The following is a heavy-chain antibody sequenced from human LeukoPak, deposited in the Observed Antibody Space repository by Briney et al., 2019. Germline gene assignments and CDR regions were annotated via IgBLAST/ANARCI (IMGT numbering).Heavy chain of an antibody. CDR1: GYTFTGYD. J-gene: IGHJ4*02. Sequence: ASVKVSCKTSGYTFTGYDINWVRQATGQGLEWMGWMNANSGNTGYAQRFQGRVTMTTDTSTTTAYVELRSLRSDDTAVYYCARDLLQYFDWLTMAGYWGQGTLVSVSS. CDR2: MNANSGNT. D-gene: IGHD3-9*01. V-gene: IGHV1-8*01. CDR3: ARDLLQYFDWLTMAGY.